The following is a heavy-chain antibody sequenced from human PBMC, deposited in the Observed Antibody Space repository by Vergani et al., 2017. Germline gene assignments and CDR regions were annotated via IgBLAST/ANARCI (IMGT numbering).Heavy chain of an antibody. V-gene: IGHV4-59*12. Sequence: QVQLQESGPGLVKPSETLSLTCTVSGGSISSYYWSWIRQPPGKGREWIGYIYYSGSTNYNPSLKSLVTISVDTSKNQFSLKLSSVTAADTAVYYCARELGRDGYNYVFDYWGQGTLVTVSS. D-gene: IGHD5-24*01. CDR1: GGSISSYY. J-gene: IGHJ4*02. CDR3: ARELGRDGYNYVFDY. CDR2: IYYSGST.